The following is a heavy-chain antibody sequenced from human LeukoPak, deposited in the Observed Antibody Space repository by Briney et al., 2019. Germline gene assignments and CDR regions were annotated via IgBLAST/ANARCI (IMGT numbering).Heavy chain of an antibody. J-gene: IGHJ4*02. CDR3: AKHNSGWYIDY. Sequence: SETLSLTCAVSGGSISSYSWSWIRQRPGKGLEWIGYISYSGNTNYSPSLKSRVTISVDTSKKQFSLKLSSVTAADTAVYYCAKHNSGWYIDYWGQGTLVTVSS. CDR2: ISYSGNT. D-gene: IGHD6-19*01. V-gene: IGHV4-59*08. CDR1: GGSISSYS.